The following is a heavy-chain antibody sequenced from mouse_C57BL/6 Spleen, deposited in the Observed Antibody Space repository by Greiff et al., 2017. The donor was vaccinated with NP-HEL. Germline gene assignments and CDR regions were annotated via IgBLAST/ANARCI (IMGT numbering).Heavy chain of an antibody. V-gene: IGHV1-61*01. CDR1: GYTFTSYW. Sequence: QVQLKQPGAELVRPGSSVKLSCKASGYTFTSYWMDWVKQRPGQGLEWIGNIYPSDSETHYNQKFKDKATLTVDKSSSTAYMQLSSLTSEDSAVYYCARGSMITTREFAYWGQGTLVTVSA. J-gene: IGHJ3*01. CDR2: IYPSDSET. D-gene: IGHD2-4*01. CDR3: ARGSMITTREFAY.